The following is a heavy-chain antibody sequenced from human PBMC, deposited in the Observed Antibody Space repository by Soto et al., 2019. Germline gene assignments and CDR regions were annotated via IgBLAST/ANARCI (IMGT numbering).Heavy chain of an antibody. CDR2: IFSNDEK. CDR1: GFSLSNARMG. Sequence: SGPTLVNPTETLTLTCTVSGFSLSNARMGVSWIRQPPGKALEWLAHIFSNDEKSYSTSLKSRLTISKDTSKSQVVLTMTNMDPVDTATYYCARIGNYDFWSGYLAAYYYYGMDVWGQGTTVTVSS. CDR3: ARIGNYDFWSGYLAAYYYYGMDV. D-gene: IGHD3-3*01. J-gene: IGHJ6*02. V-gene: IGHV2-26*01.